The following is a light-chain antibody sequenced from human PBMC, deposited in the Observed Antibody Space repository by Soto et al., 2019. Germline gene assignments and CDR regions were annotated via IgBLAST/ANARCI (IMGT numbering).Light chain of an antibody. CDR1: QSISSN. CDR3: QAGFSCPWT. J-gene: IGKJ1*01. V-gene: IGKV3D-15*01. CDR2: AAS. Sequence: RAALRCRASQSISSNLAWCQQQPGQAPRLLIYAASTRATGIPARFSGSGSGTEFSLTINSLPYVEFAVYFCQAGFSCPWTFGQGTKVDIK.